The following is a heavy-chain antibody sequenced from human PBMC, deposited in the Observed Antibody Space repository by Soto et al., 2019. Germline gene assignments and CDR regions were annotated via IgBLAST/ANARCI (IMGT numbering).Heavy chain of an antibody. J-gene: IGHJ6*02. CDR3: CVSGTRITDTPPPADTVSDIWDYYYGMDV. CDR2: ISSNGGST. V-gene: IGHV3-64D*06. Sequence: GGSLRLSCSASGFTFSSYAMHWVRQAPGKGLEYVSAISSNGGSTYYADSVKGRFTISRDNSKNTLYLQMSSLRAEDTAVYYCCVSGTRITDTPPPADTVSDIWDYYYGMDVWGQGTTVTVSS. D-gene: IGHD4-17*01. CDR1: GFTFSSYA.